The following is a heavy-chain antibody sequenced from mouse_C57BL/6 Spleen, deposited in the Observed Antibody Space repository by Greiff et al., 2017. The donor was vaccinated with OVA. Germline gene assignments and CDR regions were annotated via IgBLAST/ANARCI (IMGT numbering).Heavy chain of an antibody. Sequence: LVESGPELVKPGASVKISCKASGYAFSSSWMNWVKQRPGKGLEWIGRIYPGDGDTNYNGKFKGKATLTADKSSSTAYMQLSSLTSEDSAVYVCARDYYGSSWFAYWGQGTLVTVSA. J-gene: IGHJ3*01. D-gene: IGHD1-1*01. CDR2: IYPGDGDT. V-gene: IGHV1-82*01. CDR3: ARDYYGSSWFAY. CDR1: GYAFSSSW.